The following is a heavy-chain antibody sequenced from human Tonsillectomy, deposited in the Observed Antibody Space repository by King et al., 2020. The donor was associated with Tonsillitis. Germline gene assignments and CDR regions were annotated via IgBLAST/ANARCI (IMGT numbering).Heavy chain of an antibody. CDR2: IHYSGST. D-gene: IGHD3-10*01. Sequence: VQLQESGPGLVKPSETLSLTCTVSGGSIGSDYWSWVRQPPGKGLEWIGYIHYSGSTNYNPSLKSRVTISIDRSKNQFSLNLTSVTAADTAVYYCARGPYPGLVDYWGPGTLVTVSS. CDR1: GGSIGSDY. CDR3: ARGPYPGLVDY. J-gene: IGHJ4*02. V-gene: IGHV4-59*01.